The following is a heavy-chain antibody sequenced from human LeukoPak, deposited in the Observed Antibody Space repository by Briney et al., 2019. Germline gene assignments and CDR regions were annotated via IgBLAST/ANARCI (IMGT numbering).Heavy chain of an antibody. V-gene: IGHV4-61*02. Sequence: SETLSLTCTVSGGSISSGSYYWSWIRQPAGKGLEWIGRIYTSGSTNYNPSLKSRVTISVDTSKNQFSLKLSSVTAADTAVYYCAGAYNSSSWYYYYYYYGMDVWGQGTTVTVSS. CDR1: GGSISSGSYY. J-gene: IGHJ6*02. CDR3: AGAYNSSSWYYYYYYYGMDV. CDR2: IYTSGST. D-gene: IGHD6-13*01.